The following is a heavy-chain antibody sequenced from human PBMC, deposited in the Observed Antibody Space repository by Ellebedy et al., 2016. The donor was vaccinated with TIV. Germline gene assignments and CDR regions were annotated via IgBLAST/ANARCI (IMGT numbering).Heavy chain of an antibody. D-gene: IGHD5-18*01. V-gene: IGHV5-10-1*01. CDR1: GYSFTTYC. J-gene: IGHJ4*02. Sequence: GESLKISCKASGYSFTTYCITWVHQIPGKGLEWMGRIDPSDSYTKYNPSFQGHVTISADKFNSTAHLQWSSLKASDTAMYYCSRHMNTAMTNDHWGQGTLVTVSS. CDR3: SRHMNTAMTNDH. CDR2: IDPSDSYT.